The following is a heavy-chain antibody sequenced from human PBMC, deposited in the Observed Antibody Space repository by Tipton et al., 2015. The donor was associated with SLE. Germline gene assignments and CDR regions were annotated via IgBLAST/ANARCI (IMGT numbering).Heavy chain of an antibody. CDR3: ARSPSGYYMDV. D-gene: IGHD2-15*01. V-gene: IGHV1-2*02. CDR2: INPNSGGT. J-gene: IGHJ6*03. Sequence: QLVQSGAEVKKPGASVKVSCKASGYTFTSYGISWVRQAPGQGLEWMGWINPNSGGTNYAQKFQGRVTMTRDTSISTAYMELSSLRSEDTAVYYCARSPSGYYMDVWGKGTTVTVSS. CDR1: GYTFTSYG.